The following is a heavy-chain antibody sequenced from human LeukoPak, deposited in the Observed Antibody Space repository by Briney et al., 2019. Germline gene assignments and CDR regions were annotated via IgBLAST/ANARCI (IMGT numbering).Heavy chain of an antibody. J-gene: IGHJ4*02. D-gene: IGHD3-16*02. CDR1: GFTSGFTFSDYE. CDR2: IGQDGRET. V-gene: IGHV3-7*01. CDR3: ATRGDLSWFGPLRH. Sequence: GGSLRLSCAVSGFTSGFTFSDYEMNWVRQAPGKGLEWVAFIGQDGRETNYAGSVKGRFTISRDNAKNSLYLQMNNLRVEDTAVYYCATRGDLSWFGPLRHWSQGTVVTVSS.